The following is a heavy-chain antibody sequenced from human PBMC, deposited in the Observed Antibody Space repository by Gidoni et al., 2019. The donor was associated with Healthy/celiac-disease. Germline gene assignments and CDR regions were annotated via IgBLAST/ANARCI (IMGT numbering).Heavy chain of an antibody. CDR2: IYYSGST. CDR3: ARDDSSSLVYGMDV. D-gene: IGHD6-13*01. J-gene: IGHJ6*02. Sequence: QLQLQESGPGLVKPSATLSLTCTVSGGSISSSSYYWGWIRQPPGKGREWIGSIYYSGSTYYNPSLKSRVTISVDTSKNQFSLKLSSVTAADTAVYYCARDDSSSLVYGMDVWGQGTTVTVSS. V-gene: IGHV4-39*07. CDR1: GGSISSSSYY.